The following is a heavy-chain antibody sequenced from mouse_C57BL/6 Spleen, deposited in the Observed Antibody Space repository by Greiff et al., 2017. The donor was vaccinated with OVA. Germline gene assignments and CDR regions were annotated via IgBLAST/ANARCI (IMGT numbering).Heavy chain of an antibody. CDR1: GYTFTSYW. V-gene: IGHV1-64*01. D-gene: IGHD1-1*01. Sequence: VQLQQPGAELVKPGASVKLSCKASGYTFTSYWMHWVKQRPGQGLEWIGMIHPNSGSTNYNEKFKSKATLTVDKSSSTAYMQLSSLTSEDSAVYYCARGDYYGSSYEFAYWGQGTLVTVSA. J-gene: IGHJ3*01. CDR2: IHPNSGST. CDR3: ARGDYYGSSYEFAY.